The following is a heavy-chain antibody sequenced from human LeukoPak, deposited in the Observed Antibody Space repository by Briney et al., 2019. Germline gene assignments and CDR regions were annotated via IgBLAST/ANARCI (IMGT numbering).Heavy chain of an antibody. Sequence: ASVKVSCKTSGYTFSDFHMHWVRQAPGRGLEWMGWTNPNSGGTNYAQNFQGRVTLTRDTSISTAYMELSRLKSDDTAVYYCARLFNYYDNSGYYQYYFDYWGQGTLVTVSS. CDR3: ARLFNYYDNSGYYQYYFDY. CDR1: GYTFSDFH. V-gene: IGHV1-2*02. CDR2: TNPNSGGT. J-gene: IGHJ4*02. D-gene: IGHD3-22*01.